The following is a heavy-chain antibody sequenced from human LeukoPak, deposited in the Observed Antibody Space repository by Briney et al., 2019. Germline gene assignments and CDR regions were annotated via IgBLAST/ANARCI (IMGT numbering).Heavy chain of an antibody. Sequence: PSQTLSLTCTVSGDSITSGAYFWNWIRQQPGKGLEWIGYIYYTRSTNYNPSLESRVTILLDTSKNEFSLRLSSDTAADTAVYYCARAYYFDSGSFFEDWGQGTLVTVSS. J-gene: IGHJ4*02. CDR2: IYYTRST. V-gene: IGHV4-31*03. D-gene: IGHD3-10*01. CDR1: GDSITSGAYF. CDR3: ARAYYFDSGSFFED.